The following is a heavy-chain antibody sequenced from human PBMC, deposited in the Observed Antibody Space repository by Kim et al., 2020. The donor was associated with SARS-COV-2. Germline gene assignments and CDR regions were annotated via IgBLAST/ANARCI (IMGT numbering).Heavy chain of an antibody. CDR2: IYYSGST. CDR1: GGSISSGGYY. J-gene: IGHJ5*02. D-gene: IGHD4-17*01. V-gene: IGHV4-31*03. CDR3: ARDLSAGASYGDYAYWFDP. Sequence: SETLSLTCTVSGGSISSGGYYWSWIRQHPGKGLEWIGYIYYSGSTYYNPSLKSRVTISVDTSKNQFSLKLSSVTAADTAVYYCARDLSAGASYGDYAYWFDPWGQGTLVTVSS.